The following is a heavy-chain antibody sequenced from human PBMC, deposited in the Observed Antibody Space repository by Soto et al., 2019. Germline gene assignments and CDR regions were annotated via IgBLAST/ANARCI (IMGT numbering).Heavy chain of an antibody. CDR1: GFTFSSYW. D-gene: IGHD6-6*01. Sequence: EVQLVESGGGLVQRGGSLRLSCAASGFTFSSYWMSWVRQAPGKGLEWVANIKQDGSEKYYVDSVKGRFTISRDNAKNSLYLQMNSLRAEDTAVYYCARDLSGSSFYNYYYGMDVWGQGTTVTVSS. J-gene: IGHJ6*02. CDR3: ARDLSGSSFYNYYYGMDV. V-gene: IGHV3-7*01. CDR2: IKQDGSEK.